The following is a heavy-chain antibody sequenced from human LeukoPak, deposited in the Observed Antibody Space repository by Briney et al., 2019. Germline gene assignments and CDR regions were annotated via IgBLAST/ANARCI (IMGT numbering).Heavy chain of an antibody. V-gene: IGHV1-2*02. D-gene: IGHD2-2*01. Sequence: ASVKVSCKASGYTFTGYYMHWVRQAPGQGLEWMGWINPNSGGTNYAQKFQGRVTMTRDTSISTAYMELSRLRSDDTAVYYCVRVEESIVVVPAAISWFDPWGQGTLVTVSS. CDR2: INPNSGGT. CDR1: GYTFTGYY. J-gene: IGHJ5*02. CDR3: VRVEESIVVVPAAISWFDP.